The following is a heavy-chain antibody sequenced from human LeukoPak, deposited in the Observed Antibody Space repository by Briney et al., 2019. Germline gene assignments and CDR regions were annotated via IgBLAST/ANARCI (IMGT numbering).Heavy chain of an antibody. CDR1: GYTFTSYD. V-gene: IGHV1-18*01. J-gene: IGHJ3*02. Sequence: ASVKVSCKASGYTFTSYDINWVRQATGQGLEWMGWISAYNGNTNYAQKLQGRVTMTTDTSTSTAYMELRSLRSDDTAVYYCARDLLLGGSGHDAFDIWGQGTMVTVSS. D-gene: IGHD3-10*01. CDR2: ISAYNGNT. CDR3: ARDLLLGGSGHDAFDI.